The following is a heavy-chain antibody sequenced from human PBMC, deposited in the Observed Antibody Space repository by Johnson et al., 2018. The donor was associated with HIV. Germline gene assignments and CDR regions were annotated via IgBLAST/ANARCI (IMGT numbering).Heavy chain of an antibody. CDR1: GFTFSNFW. CDR3: AKVTLGIGAFDI. J-gene: IGHJ3*02. V-gene: IGHV3-20*04. Sequence: VQLVESGGALVQPGGSLGLSCAVSGFTFSNFWMSWVRQAPGKGLEWVSGSNWNGGSTGYGDSVKGRFTISRDNAKNTLFLQMNSLRAEYTAVYYCAKVTLGIGAFDIWGQGTMVTVSS. CDR2: SNWNGGST. D-gene: IGHD7-27*01.